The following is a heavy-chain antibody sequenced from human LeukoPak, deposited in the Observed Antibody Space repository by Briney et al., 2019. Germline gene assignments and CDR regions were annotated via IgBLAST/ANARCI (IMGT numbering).Heavy chain of an antibody. CDR3: AKDPYDSSGYYYYSLTFFDY. D-gene: IGHD3-22*01. Sequence: PGGSLRLSCAASGFTFSSYGMHWVRQAPGKGLEWVAVISYDGSNKYYADSVKGRFIISRDNSKNTLYLQMNSLRAEDTAVYYCAKDPYDSSGYYYYSLTFFDYWGQGTLVTVS. CDR2: ISYDGSNK. CDR1: GFTFSSYG. J-gene: IGHJ4*02. V-gene: IGHV3-30*18.